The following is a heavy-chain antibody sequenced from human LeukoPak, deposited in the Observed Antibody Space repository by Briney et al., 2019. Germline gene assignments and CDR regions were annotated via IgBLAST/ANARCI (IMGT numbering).Heavy chain of an antibody. J-gene: IGHJ3*02. CDR3: ARDFIPDAFQGLNAFDI. CDR1: GFSFSDYY. CDR2: ISSLGSTI. Sequence: GASLRLSYAASGFSFSDYYMCWIRPARGKRLEWISYISSLGSTIYYPDSVKGRFSITRDNAKNSLYLQMNSLRAEDTAVYYCARDFIPDAFQGLNAFDIWGQGTMVTVSS. D-gene: IGHD2-21*01. V-gene: IGHV3-11*04.